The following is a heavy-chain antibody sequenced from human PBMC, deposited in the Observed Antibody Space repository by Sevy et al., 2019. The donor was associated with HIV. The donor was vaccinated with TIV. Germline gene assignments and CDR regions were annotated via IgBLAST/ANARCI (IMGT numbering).Heavy chain of an antibody. D-gene: IGHD2-15*01. CDR2: IRSKSDGETT. Sequence: GGSLRLSCAASGFTFSNAWMNWVRQAPGKGLEWVGRIRSKSDGETTDDAAPVKARFTISRDDSKNTLYLQMNNLKTEDTAVYYCNTERFRYCSGGTCLSSDFWGQGTLVTVSS. V-gene: IGHV3-15*01. CDR1: GFTFSNAW. CDR3: NTERFRYCSGGTCLSSDF. J-gene: IGHJ4*02.